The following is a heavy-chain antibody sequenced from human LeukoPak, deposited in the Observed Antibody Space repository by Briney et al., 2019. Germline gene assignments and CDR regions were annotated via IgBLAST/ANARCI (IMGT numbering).Heavy chain of an antibody. CDR3: ARRNGQDIVATFRRRYYFDY. CDR2: IYYSGST. J-gene: IGHJ4*02. Sequence: SETLSLTCTVSGGSISSSSYYWGWIRQPPGKGLEWIGSIYYSGSTYYNPSLKSRVTISVDTSKNQFSLKLSSVTAADTAVYYCARRNGQDIVATFRRRYYFDYCGQGTLVTVSS. V-gene: IGHV4-39*07. CDR1: GGSISSSSYY. D-gene: IGHD5-12*01.